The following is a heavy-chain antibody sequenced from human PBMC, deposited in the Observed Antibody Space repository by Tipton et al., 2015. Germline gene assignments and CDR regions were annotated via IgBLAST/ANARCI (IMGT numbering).Heavy chain of an antibody. V-gene: IGHV4-39*01. J-gene: IGHJ2*01. CDR1: GGSISSRYHY. CDR2: IYYSGST. CDR3: GRVSGRSGWERDYRFIDL. D-gene: IGHD6-19*01. Sequence: TLSLTCTVSGGSISSRYHYWGWIRQPPGKGLEWIGSIYYSGSTYYNPSLKSRLTISVDTSTNQFSLRLSSVTAADTASYYCGRVSGRSGWERDYRFIDLWGRGTLVTVSS.